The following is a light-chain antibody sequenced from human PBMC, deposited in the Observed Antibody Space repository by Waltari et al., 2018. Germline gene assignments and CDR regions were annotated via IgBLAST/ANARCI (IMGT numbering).Light chain of an antibody. Sequence: QSVLTQPPSTSGTPGQRVTISCSGSGSNIGSNTVNWYQQLPGTAPKLLIYTNNQRPSGVPDRFSGSRSGTSASLAISGLQSEDEAGYHCAAWDDSLNGVVFGGGTKVTVL. CDR2: TNN. CDR3: AAWDDSLNGVV. V-gene: IGLV1-44*01. J-gene: IGLJ2*01. CDR1: GSNIGSNT.